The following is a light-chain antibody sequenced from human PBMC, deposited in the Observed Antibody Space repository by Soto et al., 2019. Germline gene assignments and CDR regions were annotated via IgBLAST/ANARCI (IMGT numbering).Light chain of an antibody. V-gene: IGKV1-12*02. CDR3: LQHNSYPFT. CDR1: QFINTW. CDR2: AAS. Sequence: DIQMIQGPSSVSASVGDTITITCRASQFINTWLAWYHQKPGRAPRLLIFAASNLQTGVPSRFSGSGSGTEFTLTISSLQPEDFATYYCLQHNSYPFTFGPGTKVDIK. J-gene: IGKJ3*01.